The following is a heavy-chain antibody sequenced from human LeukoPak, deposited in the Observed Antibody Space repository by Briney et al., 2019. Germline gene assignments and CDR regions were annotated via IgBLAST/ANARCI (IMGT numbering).Heavy chain of an antibody. Sequence: SETLSLTCAVYGGSFSGYYWSWIRQPPGKGLEWIGEIYHSGSTNYNPSLKSRVTISVDKSKNQFSLKLSSVTAADTAVYYCARAHRSGYDSLGFDPWGQGTLVTVSS. D-gene: IGHD5-12*01. J-gene: IGHJ5*02. V-gene: IGHV4-34*01. CDR1: GGSFSGYY. CDR3: ARAHRSGYDSLGFDP. CDR2: IYHSGST.